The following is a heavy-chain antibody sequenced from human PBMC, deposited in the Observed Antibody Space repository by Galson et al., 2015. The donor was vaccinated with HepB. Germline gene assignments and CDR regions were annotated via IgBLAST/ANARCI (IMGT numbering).Heavy chain of an antibody. CDR3: ARGQGTGHSGFSYYYYGMDV. Sequence: QSGAEVKKPGASVKVSCKASGYTFTGYYIHWVRQAPGQGLEWMGCINPNSGGTDYTQKFQGRVTVTRDTSISTAYMELRRPRSDDTAVYYCARGQGTGHSGFSYYYYGMDVWGQGTTVTVSS. D-gene: IGHD1-1*01. V-gene: IGHV1-2*02. J-gene: IGHJ6*02. CDR2: INPNSGGT. CDR1: GYTFTGYY.